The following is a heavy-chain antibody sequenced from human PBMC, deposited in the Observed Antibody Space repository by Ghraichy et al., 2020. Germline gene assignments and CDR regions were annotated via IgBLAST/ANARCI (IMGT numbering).Heavy chain of an antibody. J-gene: IGHJ6*02. Sequence: SETLSLTCTVSGGSISSYYWSWIRQPPGKGLEWIGYIYYSGSTNYNPSLKSRVTISVDTSKNQFSLKLSSVTAADTAVYYCARVTGGENYYYYGMDVWGHGPTVTVSS. CDR3: ARVTGGENYYYYGMDV. D-gene: IGHD1-26*01. CDR2: IYYSGST. CDR1: GGSISSYY. V-gene: IGHV4-59*01.